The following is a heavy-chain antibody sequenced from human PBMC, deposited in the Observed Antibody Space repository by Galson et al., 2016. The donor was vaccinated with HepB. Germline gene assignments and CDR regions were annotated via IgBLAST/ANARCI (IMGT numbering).Heavy chain of an antibody. CDR2: IYYSGST. J-gene: IGHJ6*02. CDR1: GGSISSYY. D-gene: IGHD3-3*01. V-gene: IGHV4-59*01. CDR3: ARGMLGGDFWGGYYKGLYYYYGMDV. Sequence: ETLSLTCPVSGGSISSYYWSWIRQPPGKGLEWIGCIYYSGSTNYNPSLKSRATISVDTSKNQFSLKLTPVTDADTAVYYCARGMLGGDFWGGYYKGLYYYYGMDVWGQGTTVTVSS.